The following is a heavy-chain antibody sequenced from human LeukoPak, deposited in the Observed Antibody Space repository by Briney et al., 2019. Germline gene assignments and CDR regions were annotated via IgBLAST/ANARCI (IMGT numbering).Heavy chain of an antibody. CDR3: AGGYCSGGSCYSASY. CDR1: GGSFSDYY. D-gene: IGHD2-15*01. V-gene: IGHV4-34*01. CDR2: INHSGST. Sequence: SETLSLTCAVYGGSFSDYYCSWIRQPPGKGLEWIGEINHSGSTNYNPSLKSRVTISVDTSKNQFSLKLSSVTAADTAVYYCAGGYCSGGSCYSASYWGQGTLVTVSS. J-gene: IGHJ4*02.